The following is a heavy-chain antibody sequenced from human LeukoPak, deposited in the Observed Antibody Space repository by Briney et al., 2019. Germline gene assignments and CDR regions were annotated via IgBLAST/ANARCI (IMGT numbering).Heavy chain of an antibody. V-gene: IGHV4-59*01. CDR2: IFFIGSI. CDR1: VGSISDYS. J-gene: IGHJ3*02. D-gene: IGHD3-22*01. CDR3: ARMGDYYDSSGYRHDPFDI. Sequence: KPSETLSLACTVPVGSISDYSWNWMRQPLRKGVEWIAYIFFIGSITYNPSLTSRAAISLATSKTKFSLKLNSIAAADTAVYYCARMGDYYDSSGYRHDPFDIWGQGTMVTVSS.